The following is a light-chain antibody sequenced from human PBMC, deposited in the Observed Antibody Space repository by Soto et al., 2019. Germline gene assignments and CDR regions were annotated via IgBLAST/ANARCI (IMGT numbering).Light chain of an antibody. CDR2: EDN. CDR1: SGSIASNY. Sequence: NFMLTQPHSVSESPGETVTISCTRSSGSIASNYVQWYQQRPGSAPTTVIYEDNQRPSGVPDRFSGSIDSSSNSASLTISGLKTEDEADYYCQSYDSSNHRGVFGGGTKLTVL. CDR3: QSYDSSNHRGV. J-gene: IGLJ2*01. V-gene: IGLV6-57*04.